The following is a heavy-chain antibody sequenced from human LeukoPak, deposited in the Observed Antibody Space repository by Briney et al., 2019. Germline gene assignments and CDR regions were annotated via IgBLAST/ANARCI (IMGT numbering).Heavy chain of an antibody. CDR3: ARDGATIPSGPSAFDI. CDR1: GYTFTSYY. J-gene: IGHJ3*02. D-gene: IGHD5-24*01. V-gene: IGHV1-46*01. CDR2: INPSGGST. Sequence: ASVKVSCKASGYTFTSYYVHWVRQAPGQGLEWMGIINPSGGSTSYAQKFQGRVTMTRDTSTSTVYMELSSLRSEDTAVYYCARDGATIPSGPSAFDIWGQGTMVTVSS.